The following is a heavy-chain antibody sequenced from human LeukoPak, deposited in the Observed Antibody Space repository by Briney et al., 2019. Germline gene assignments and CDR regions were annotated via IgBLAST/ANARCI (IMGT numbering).Heavy chain of an antibody. D-gene: IGHD3-10*01. CDR1: GFTFSSYA. CDR2: ISDSGGRT. J-gene: IGHJ4*02. CDR3: AKGGSGSSSDY. Sequence: GGSLRLSCAASGFTFSSYAMSWVRQAPGKRLEWVSGISDSGGRTYYADSVKGRFTISRDNSKNTLYLQMNRLRAEDTAVYYCAKGGSGSSSDYWGQGTLVTVSS. V-gene: IGHV3-23*01.